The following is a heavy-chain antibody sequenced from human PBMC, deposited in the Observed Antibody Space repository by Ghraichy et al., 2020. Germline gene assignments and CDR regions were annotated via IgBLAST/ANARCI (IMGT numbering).Heavy chain of an antibody. CDR3: ARDRYYYYYGMDV. Sequence: GESQNISCAASGFTVSSNYMSWVRQAPGKGLEWVSVIYSGGSTYYADSVKGRFTISRDNSKNTLYLQMNSLRAEDTAVYYCARDRYYYYYGMDVWGQGTTVTVSS. V-gene: IGHV3-66*01. CDR1: GFTVSSNY. CDR2: IYSGGST. J-gene: IGHJ6*02.